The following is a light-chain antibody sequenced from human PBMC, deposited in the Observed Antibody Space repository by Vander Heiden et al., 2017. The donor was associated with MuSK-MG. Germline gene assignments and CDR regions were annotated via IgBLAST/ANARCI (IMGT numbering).Light chain of an antibody. CDR2: EVN. CDR3: CSHADRAR. Sequence: QSALTQPASESGSPGQSITISCTGTRSDFVNYNLVSWYQQHPGKVPKVIIFEVNKRASGVSHRFSGSKSGNTAFLTISGLQAEDEADYYCCSHADRARFGGGTKLTVL. V-gene: IGLV2-23*02. J-gene: IGLJ2*01. CDR1: RSDFVNYNL.